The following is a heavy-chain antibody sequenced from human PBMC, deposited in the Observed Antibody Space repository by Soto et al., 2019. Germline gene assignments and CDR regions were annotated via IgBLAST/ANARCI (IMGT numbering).Heavy chain of an antibody. CDR1: GFTVSSNY. J-gene: IGHJ2*01. CDR2: IYSGGST. D-gene: IGHD6-6*01. CDR3: ARGGIAARPWWYFAL. V-gene: IGHV3-53*01. Sequence: EVQLVESGGGLIQPGGSLRLSCAASGFTVSSNYMSWVRQAPGKGLEWVSVIYSGGSTYYADSVKGRFTISRDNSKKTLYLQMNTLRAEETAVSYCARGGIAARPWWYFALWGRGTLVTVSS.